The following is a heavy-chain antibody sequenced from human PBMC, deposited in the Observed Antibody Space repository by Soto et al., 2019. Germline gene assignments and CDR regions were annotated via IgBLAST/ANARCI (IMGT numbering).Heavy chain of an antibody. CDR1: GGSISSGGYY. CDR2: IYYSGST. J-gene: IGHJ6*01. Sequence: QVQLQESGPGLVKPSQTLSLTCTVSGGSISSGGYYWSWIRQHPGKGLEWIGYIYYSGSTYYNPSLKSRVTISVDTSKNQFSLKLSSVTAADTAVYYCASEADEHHYYYYGMDVLGQGTTVTVSS. CDR3: ASEADEHHYYYYGMDV. D-gene: IGHD6-25*01. V-gene: IGHV4-31*03.